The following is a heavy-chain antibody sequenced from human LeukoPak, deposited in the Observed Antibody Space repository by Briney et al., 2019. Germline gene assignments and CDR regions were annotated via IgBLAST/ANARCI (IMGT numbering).Heavy chain of an antibody. CDR2: ISDSGSST. J-gene: IGHJ4*02. CDR3: AKNSFGSSPHFDC. V-gene: IGHV3-23*01. Sequence: PAGGSLRLSCAASGFTFSGYVMSWVRQAPGKGLEWVSAISDSGSSTYFADSVKGRFTISRDNSKNTLYLQMNSLRAEDMAVYYCAKNSFGSSPHFDCWGQGTLVTVSS. CDR1: GFTFSGYV. D-gene: IGHD6-6*01.